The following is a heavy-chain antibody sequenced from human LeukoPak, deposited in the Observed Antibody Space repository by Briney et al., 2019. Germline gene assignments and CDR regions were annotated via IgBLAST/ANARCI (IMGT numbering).Heavy chain of an antibody. CDR3: AKSHHFGAFDI. D-gene: IGHD3-3*01. J-gene: IGHJ3*02. V-gene: IGHV3-30*18. CDR1: GFTFSSYG. Sequence: PGGSLRLSCAASGFTFSSYGMHWVRQAPGKGLEWVAVISYDGSNKYYADSVKGRFTISRDNSKNTLYLQMNSLRAEDTAVYYCAKSHHFGAFDIWGQGTMVTVS. CDR2: ISYDGSNK.